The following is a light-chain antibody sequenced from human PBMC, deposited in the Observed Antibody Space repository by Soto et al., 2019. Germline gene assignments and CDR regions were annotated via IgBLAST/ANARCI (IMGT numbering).Light chain of an antibody. J-gene: IGKJ1*01. CDR2: GAS. CDR1: QSVSSN. Sequence: EIVMTQSPATLSVSPGARATLSCRASQSVSSNLAWYQQKHGQAPRLLIYGASTRATGIPARFSGSGSGTELTITISSLQSEDCEVYDCQQYNNWPRTFGQGTKVDIK. CDR3: QQYNNWPRT. V-gene: IGKV3-15*01.